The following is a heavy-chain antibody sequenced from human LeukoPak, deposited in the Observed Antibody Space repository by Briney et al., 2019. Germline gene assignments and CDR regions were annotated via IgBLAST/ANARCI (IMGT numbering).Heavy chain of an antibody. CDR1: GGSISSSSYY. CDR2: IYYSGST. J-gene: IGHJ3*02. CDR3: ARRNVGATRNAFDI. V-gene: IGHV4-39*07. D-gene: IGHD1-26*01. Sequence: SETLSLTCTVSGGSISSSSYYWGWIRQPPGKGLEWIGSIYYSGSTYYNPSLKSRVTISVDTSKNQFSLKLSSVTAADTAVYYCARRNVGATRNAFDIWGQGTMVTVSS.